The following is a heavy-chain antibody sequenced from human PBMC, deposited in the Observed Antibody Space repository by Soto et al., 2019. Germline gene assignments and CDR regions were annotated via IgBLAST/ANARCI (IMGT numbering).Heavy chain of an antibody. Sequence: PGGSLRLSCAASGFTFSNYDMHWVRQVTGKGLEWVSTIGTAGDTYYPGSVKGRFTISRENAKNSLYLQMNSLRAEDTAVYYCARLWRREYYVWGSHRYNWFDPWGQGTLVTVSS. V-gene: IGHV3-13*01. CDR3: ARLWRREYYVWGSHRYNWFDP. J-gene: IGHJ5*02. CDR1: GFTFSNYD. CDR2: IGTAGDT. D-gene: IGHD3-16*02.